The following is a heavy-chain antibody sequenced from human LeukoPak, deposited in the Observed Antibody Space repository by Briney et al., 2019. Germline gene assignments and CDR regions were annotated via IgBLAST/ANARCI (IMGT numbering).Heavy chain of an antibody. V-gene: IGHV1-8*01. Sequence: GASVKVSCKASGYTFTSYDINWGRQATGQGVECMGWMNPNSGNTGYAKKVQGSDTMARNTSISTAYIELSSLRSEDTAVYYCARVVYYDFWSGYLGYYYYYMDVWGKGTTVTVSS. D-gene: IGHD3-3*01. CDR1: GYTFTSYD. CDR2: MNPNSGNT. CDR3: ARVVYYDFWSGYLGYYYYYMDV. J-gene: IGHJ6*03.